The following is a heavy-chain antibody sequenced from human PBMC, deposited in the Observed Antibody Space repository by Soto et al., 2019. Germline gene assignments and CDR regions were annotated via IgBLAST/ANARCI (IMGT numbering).Heavy chain of an antibody. J-gene: IGHJ6*02. Sequence: GASVKVSCKVSGYTLTELSMHWVRQAPGKGLEWMGGFDPEDGETIYAQKFQGRVTMTEDTSTDTAYMELSSLRSEDTAVYYCATDRRLSSSSWPPYYYYGMDVWGQGTKVTVSS. D-gene: IGHD6-13*01. CDR2: FDPEDGET. CDR1: GYTLTELS. CDR3: ATDRRLSSSSWPPYYYYGMDV. V-gene: IGHV1-24*01.